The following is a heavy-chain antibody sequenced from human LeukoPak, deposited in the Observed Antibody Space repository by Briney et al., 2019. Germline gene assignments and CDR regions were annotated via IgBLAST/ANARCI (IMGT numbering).Heavy chain of an antibody. J-gene: IGHJ4*02. CDR1: GGSFGGYY. Sequence: SETLSLTCTVSGGSFGGYYWSWIRQPPGKDLDWIGYIYYSGSTNYNPSLKSRVTISVDTSKNQFSLKLSSVTAADTAVYYCARLRIAVAGTLFDYWGQGTLVTVSS. CDR3: ARLRIAVAGTLFDY. CDR2: IYYSGST. V-gene: IGHV4-59*01. D-gene: IGHD6-19*01.